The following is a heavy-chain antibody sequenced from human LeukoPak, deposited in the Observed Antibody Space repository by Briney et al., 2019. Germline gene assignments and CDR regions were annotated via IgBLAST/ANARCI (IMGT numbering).Heavy chain of an antibody. CDR1: GDSISSNNYY. CDR2: IYYSGTT. D-gene: IGHD3-10*01. Sequence: SETLSLTCTVSGDSISSNNYYWAWIRQPPGKGLEWIANIYYSGTTYYNPSLKSRVTISVDTFNDQSSLRLNSVTAADTAVYYCTRVPPVYDSGNFYKGTHFDYWGQGTLVTVSS. CDR3: TRVPPVYDSGNFYKGTHFDY. J-gene: IGHJ4*02. V-gene: IGHV4-39*07.